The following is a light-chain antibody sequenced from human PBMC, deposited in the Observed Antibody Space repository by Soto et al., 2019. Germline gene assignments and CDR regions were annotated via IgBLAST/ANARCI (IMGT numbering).Light chain of an antibody. CDR2: DTS. CDR3: QQYNKWPPIT. CDR1: QSVSIK. V-gene: IGKV3-15*01. Sequence: EVVLTQSPATLSVSPVERATLSFSASQSVSIKLAWYQQKPGQAPRLLIYDTSTRATGIPARFSGSGSGTEFTLTISSLQSEDFAVYYCQQYNKWPPITFGQGTRLEIK. J-gene: IGKJ5*01.